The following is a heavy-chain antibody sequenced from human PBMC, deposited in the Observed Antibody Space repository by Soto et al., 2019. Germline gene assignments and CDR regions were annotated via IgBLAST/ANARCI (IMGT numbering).Heavy chain of an antibody. CDR2: IAVGSGYT. CDR3: AADATAWQQMVPSDY. Sequence: SVKVSCKASGFTFTSCAFQWVRQARGQRLEWIGWIAVGSGYTNYAQRFQDRVTLTRDMSTATTYMELSRLTSEDTAIYYCAADATAWQQMVPSDYWGQGTLVTVSS. CDR1: GFTFTSCA. D-gene: IGHD2-8*01. J-gene: IGHJ4*02. V-gene: IGHV1-58*01.